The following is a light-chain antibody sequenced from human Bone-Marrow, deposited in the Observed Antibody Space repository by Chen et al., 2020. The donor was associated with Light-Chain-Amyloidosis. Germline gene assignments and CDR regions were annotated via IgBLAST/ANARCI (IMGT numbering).Light chain of an antibody. CDR1: QSISSW. CDR3: KQYHLFPYT. CDR2: KAS. J-gene: IGKJ2*01. V-gene: IGKV1-5*03. Sequence: DIQMTQSPSTLSASVGDRVTITCRASQSISSWLAWYQQAPGKAPKVLIYKASTLESGVPSRLSVSGSGTERALTGCILEPHESATYYCKQYHLFPYTFGQGTKLEI.